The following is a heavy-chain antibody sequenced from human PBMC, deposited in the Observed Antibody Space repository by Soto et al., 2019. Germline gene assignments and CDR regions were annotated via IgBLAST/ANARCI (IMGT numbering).Heavy chain of an antibody. CDR1: GFTFSSYA. Sequence: VQLLESGGCLVQPEGSLRLSCAASGFTFSSYAMGWVRQGPGKGLEWVAVVSIGGSTHYADSVRGRFTISRDNSKNTLPLQMNSLTAEDTALYFFAKRRGAGGPFDYWGQGALVTVSS. J-gene: IGHJ4*02. D-gene: IGHD2-15*01. V-gene: IGHV3-23*01. CDR3: AKRRGAGGPFDY. CDR2: VSIGGST.